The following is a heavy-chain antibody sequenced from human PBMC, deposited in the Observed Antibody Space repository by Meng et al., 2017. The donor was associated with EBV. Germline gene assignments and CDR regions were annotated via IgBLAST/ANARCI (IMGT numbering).Heavy chain of an antibody. CDR3: ARVGIAVAGTGDY. CDR2: INPNSGGT. D-gene: IGHD6-19*01. Sequence: QGQLVEPGAEVKRPGASVKVSCKASGYTFTGYYMHWVRQAPGQGLEWMGRINPNSGGTNYAQKFQGRVTMTRDTSISTAYMELSRLRSDDTAVYYCARVGIAVAGTGDYWGQGTLVTVSS. J-gene: IGHJ4*02. V-gene: IGHV1-2*06. CDR1: GYTFTGYY.